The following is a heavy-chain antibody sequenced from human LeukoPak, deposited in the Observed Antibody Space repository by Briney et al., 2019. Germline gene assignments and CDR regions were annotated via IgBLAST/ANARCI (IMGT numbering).Heavy chain of an antibody. CDR2: IYYSGST. CDR1: GGSISSSSYY. J-gene: IGHJ5*02. CDR3: ARDITMVRGVIIDNWFDP. D-gene: IGHD3-10*01. V-gene: IGHV4-39*07. Sequence: SETLSLTCTVSGGSISSSSYYWGWIRQPPGKGLEWIGSIYYSGSTNYNPSLKSRVTISVDTSKNQFSLKLSSVTAADTAVYYCARDITMVRGVIIDNWFDPWGQGTLVTVSS.